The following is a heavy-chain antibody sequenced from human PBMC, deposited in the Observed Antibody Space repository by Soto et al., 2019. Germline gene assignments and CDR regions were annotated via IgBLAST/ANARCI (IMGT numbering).Heavy chain of an antibody. CDR1: GDSICTVDYF. CDR2: IYKSATT. V-gene: IGHV4-30-4*01. J-gene: IGHJ5*01. D-gene: IGHD2-15*01. CDR3: ARGRYCLTGRCFPNWFDS. Sequence: SETLSLTCSVSGDSICTVDYFWAWVRQPPGQALEYIGYIYKSATTYYNPSFESRVAISLDTSKSQFSLNVTSLTAADTAVYFCARGRYCLTGRCFPNWFDSWGQGTLVTVPQ.